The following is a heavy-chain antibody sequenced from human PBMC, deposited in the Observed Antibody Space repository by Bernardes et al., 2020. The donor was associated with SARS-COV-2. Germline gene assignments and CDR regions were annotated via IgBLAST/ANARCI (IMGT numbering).Heavy chain of an antibody. CDR2: IWYDGSNK. V-gene: IGHV3-33*01. D-gene: IGHD1-26*01. CDR3: ASLAGATSFDAFDI. J-gene: IGHJ3*02. Sequence: SLRLSCAASGFTFSSYVMHWVRQAPGKGLEWVAVIWYDGSNKYYADSVKGRFTISRDNSKNTLYLQMNSLRAEDTAVYYCASLAGATSFDAFDIWGQGTMVTVSS. CDR1: GFTFSSYV.